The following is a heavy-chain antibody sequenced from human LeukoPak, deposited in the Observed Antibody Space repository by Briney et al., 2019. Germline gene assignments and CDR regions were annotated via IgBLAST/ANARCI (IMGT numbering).Heavy chain of an antibody. D-gene: IGHD1-26*01. V-gene: IGHV3-7*01. CDR3: AREITWELPPI. Sequence: GGSLRLSCAASGFTFSSYSMNWVRQAPGKGLQWVANIKTDGSEEYYVDSVKGRFAISRDNAKNSLYLQMNSLRAEDTAVYYCAREITWELPPIWGQGTMVTVSS. CDR1: GFTFSSYS. J-gene: IGHJ3*02. CDR2: IKTDGSEE.